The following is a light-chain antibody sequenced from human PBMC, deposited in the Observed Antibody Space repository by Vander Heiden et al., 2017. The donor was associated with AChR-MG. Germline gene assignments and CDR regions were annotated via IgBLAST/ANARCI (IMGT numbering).Light chain of an antibody. CDR2: DAS. Sequence: EIVLTQSPATLSLSPGERATPSCRASRSVSSYLAWYQQKPGQAPRLLIYDASNRATGIPARFSGSGSGTDFTLTISSLEPEDFAVYYCQQRRNWPLTFGGGTKVEIK. CDR1: RSVSSY. CDR3: QQRRNWPLT. V-gene: IGKV3-11*01. J-gene: IGKJ4*01.